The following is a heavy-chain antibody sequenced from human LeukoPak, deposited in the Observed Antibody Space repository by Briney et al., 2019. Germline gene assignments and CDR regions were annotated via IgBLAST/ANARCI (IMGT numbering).Heavy chain of an antibody. CDR2: ISYDGSNK. Sequence: GGSLRLSCAASGFTFSSYAMHWVRQVPGKGLEWVAVISYDGSNKYYADSVKGRFTISRDNSKNTLYLQMNSLRAEDTAVYYCARVGGRLDAFDIWGQGTMVTVSS. CDR1: GFTFSSYA. J-gene: IGHJ3*02. V-gene: IGHV3-30*04. CDR3: ARVGGRLDAFDI.